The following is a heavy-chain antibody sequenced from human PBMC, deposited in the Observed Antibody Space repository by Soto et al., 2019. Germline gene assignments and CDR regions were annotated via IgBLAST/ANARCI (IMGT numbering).Heavy chain of an antibody. J-gene: IGHJ6*02. CDR2: IWYDGSNK. Sequence: QVQLVESGGGVVQPGRSLRLSCAASGFTFSSYGMHWVRQAPGKGLEWVAVIWYDGSNKYYADSVKGRFTISRDNSKNXMYLQMNSLRAEDTAVYYCARDTTRAMLRIYYGMDVWGQGTTVTVSS. CDR1: GFTFSSYG. CDR3: ARDTTRAMLRIYYGMDV. V-gene: IGHV3-33*01. D-gene: IGHD3-10*01.